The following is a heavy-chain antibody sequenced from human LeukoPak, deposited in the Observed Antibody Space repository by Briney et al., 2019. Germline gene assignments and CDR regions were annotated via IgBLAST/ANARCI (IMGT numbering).Heavy chain of an antibody. Sequence: SETLSLTCAVYGGSFSGYYWSWIRQHPGKGLEWTGEINHNGSTTYNPSFKTRVSISVDTSKNQFSLKLTSVPPTDTAVYYCARVLGIAAAGTYGFWFDPWGQGTLVTVSS. V-gene: IGHV4-34*01. CDR3: ARVLGIAAAGTYGFWFDP. CDR2: INHNGST. D-gene: IGHD6-13*01. J-gene: IGHJ5*02. CDR1: GGSFSGYY.